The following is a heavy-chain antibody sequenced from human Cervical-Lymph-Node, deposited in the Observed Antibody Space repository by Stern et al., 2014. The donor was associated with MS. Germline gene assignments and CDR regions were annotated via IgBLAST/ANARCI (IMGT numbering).Heavy chain of an antibody. CDR3: AREEQQLVHGNCFDP. J-gene: IGHJ5*02. D-gene: IGHD6-13*01. V-gene: IGHV4-38-2*02. Sequence: QVQLQESGPGLVKPSETLSLTCTVSGYSISSGYYWGWIRQPPGKGLQWIGNFYHSGSTYYNPSLKSRVTISIDTSKNQFSLKMISVTAADTAVYFCAREEQQLVHGNCFDPWGQGTLVTVSS. CDR2: FYHSGST. CDR1: GYSISSGYY.